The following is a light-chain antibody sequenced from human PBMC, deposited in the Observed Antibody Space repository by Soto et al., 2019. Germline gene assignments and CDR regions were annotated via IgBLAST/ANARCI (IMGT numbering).Light chain of an antibody. CDR2: AAS. CDR3: QQSYSTPLT. Sequence: DIQITQSPSSLSASVGDRVTSTCRASQSISSYLNWYQQKPGKAPKLLIYAASSLQSGVPSRFSGSGSGTDFTLTISSMQPEDFANYYCQQSYSTPLTFGGGTKVDIK. V-gene: IGKV1-39*01. CDR1: QSISSY. J-gene: IGKJ4*01.